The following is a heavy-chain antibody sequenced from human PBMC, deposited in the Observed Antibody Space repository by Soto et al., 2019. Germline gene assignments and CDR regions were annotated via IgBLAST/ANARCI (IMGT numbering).Heavy chain of an antibody. CDR3: ARGAGHFDY. J-gene: IGHJ4*02. V-gene: IGHV3-7*04. Sequence: EVQLVESGGGLVQPGGSLRLSCAASGFTFRAYWMSWVRQAAGKGLEWVANIKQDGSENYYLDSVKGRFTISRDNAKNSLYLQMNSLRAEDTAVYYCARGAGHFDYWGQGTLVTVSS. CDR1: GFTFRAYW. CDR2: IKQDGSEN.